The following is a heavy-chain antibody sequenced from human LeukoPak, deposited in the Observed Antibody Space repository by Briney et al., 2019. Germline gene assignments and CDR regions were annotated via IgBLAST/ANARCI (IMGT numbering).Heavy chain of an antibody. Sequence: GGSVRLSCAASGFTFSSYSMIWVRQAPGKGLEWVSSISRSSGYIYYADSVRGRFTISRDNAKNSLYLQMNSLRAEDTAVYYCASCGGDCLGTYYNYYMDVWGKGTTVTVSS. CDR2: ISRSSGYI. CDR3: ASCGGDCLGTYYNYYMDV. J-gene: IGHJ6*03. D-gene: IGHD2-21*02. CDR1: GFTFSSYS. V-gene: IGHV3-21*01.